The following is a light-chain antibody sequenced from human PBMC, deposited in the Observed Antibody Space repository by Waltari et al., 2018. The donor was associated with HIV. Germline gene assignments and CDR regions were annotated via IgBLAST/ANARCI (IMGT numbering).Light chain of an antibody. J-gene: IGLJ1*01. CDR1: SSNIENDN. CDR2: KNF. Sequence: QSFLTQPPSASGTPGQTVTISCSGRSSNIENDNVNWYQQPPGMTPKLLIYKNFLRPSGVPDRFAASKSGTSASLTISGLRSADEADYYCVGWDSSLSAYVFGAGTKVAVL. CDR3: VGWDSSLSAYV. V-gene: IGLV1-47*01.